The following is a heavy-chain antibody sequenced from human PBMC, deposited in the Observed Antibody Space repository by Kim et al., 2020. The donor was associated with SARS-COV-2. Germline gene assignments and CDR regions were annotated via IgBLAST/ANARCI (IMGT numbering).Heavy chain of an antibody. CDR1: GGSFSGYY. CDR2: INHSGST. V-gene: IGHV4-34*01. J-gene: IGHJ5*01. CDR3: ARGPVATKPHLGSGGSCHDS. D-gene: IGHD2-15*01. Sequence: SETLSLTCAVYGGSFSGYYWSWIRQPPGKGLEWIGEINHSGSTNYNPSLKSRVTISVDTTKNQFSLKLSSVTAADTAVYYCARGPVATKPHLGSGGSCHDSWGQGTLVTVSS.